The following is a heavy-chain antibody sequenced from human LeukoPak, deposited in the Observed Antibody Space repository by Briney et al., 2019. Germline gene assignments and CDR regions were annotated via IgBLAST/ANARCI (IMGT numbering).Heavy chain of an antibody. D-gene: IGHD2-15*01. Sequence: PGGSLRLSCAASGFSFSNYGMHWVRQAPGKGLEWVALIQSDGSKTYSADSVKGRSTISRDNPRNTLYLQMNRLRPEDTAVYYCAKRYCKSATCRSNMDAWGQGTPVTVSS. V-gene: IGHV3-30*02. CDR3: AKRYCKSATCRSNMDA. CDR2: IQSDGSKT. J-gene: IGHJ6*02. CDR1: GFSFSNYG.